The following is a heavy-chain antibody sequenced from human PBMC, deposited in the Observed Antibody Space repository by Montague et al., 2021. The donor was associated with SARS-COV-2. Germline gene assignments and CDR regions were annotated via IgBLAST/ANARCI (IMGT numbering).Heavy chain of an antibody. J-gene: IGHJ4*02. CDR2: TNYRSKWTS. V-gene: IGHV6-1*01. Sequence: CVISGDSVWSNTAAWNWIRQSPSGGPEWLGRTNYRSKWTSDYATSVEGRISIDPDTSKNQFFLHLRSVAPEDTGVYYCVRDTGSAQAGFDAWGQGTLVTVSS. CDR3: VRDTGSAQAGFDA. CDR1: GDSVWSNTAA. D-gene: IGHD4-17*01.